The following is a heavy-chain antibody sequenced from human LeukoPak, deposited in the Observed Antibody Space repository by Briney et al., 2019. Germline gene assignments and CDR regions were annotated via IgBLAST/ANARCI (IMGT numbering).Heavy chain of an antibody. V-gene: IGHV4-31*03. J-gene: IGHJ5*01. Sequence: PSQILSLTCTVSGGSISSGGYYWSWIRQHPGKGLEWIGYIYYSGSTYYNPSLKSRVTISVDTSKNRFSLKLSSVTAADTAVYYCARRGSRKFNWFDPWGQGTLVTVSS. CDR2: IYYSGST. D-gene: IGHD2-15*01. CDR1: GGSISSGGYY. CDR3: ARRGSRKFNWFDP.